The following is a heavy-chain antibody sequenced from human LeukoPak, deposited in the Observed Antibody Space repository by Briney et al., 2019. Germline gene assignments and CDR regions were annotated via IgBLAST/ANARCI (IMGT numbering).Heavy chain of an antibody. D-gene: IGHD2-8*02. CDR2: MNPNSGNT. Sequence: ASVKVSCKASGYTFTTNDINWVRQATGQGPEWMGWMNPNSGNTGHAQKFQGRITMTRNTSISTAYMELRSLRSEDTAVYYCARGREYSTGPGFDYWGRGTLVTVSS. V-gene: IGHV1-8*01. CDR1: GYTFTTND. CDR3: ARGREYSTGPGFDY. J-gene: IGHJ4*02.